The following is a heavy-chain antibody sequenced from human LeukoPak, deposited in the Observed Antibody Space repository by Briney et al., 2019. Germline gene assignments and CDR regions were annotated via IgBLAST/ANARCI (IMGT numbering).Heavy chain of an antibody. V-gene: IGHV4-39*07. CDR1: GGSISSSSYY. D-gene: IGHD2-15*01. CDR2: INHSGST. CDR3: ARLETRKLLWGPYNWFDP. J-gene: IGHJ5*02. Sequence: SETLSLTCTVSGGSISSSSYYWSWIRQPPGKGLEWIGEINHSGSTNYNPSLKSRVTISVDTSKNQFSLKLSSVTAADTAVYYCARLETRKLLWGPYNWFDPWGQGTLVTVSS.